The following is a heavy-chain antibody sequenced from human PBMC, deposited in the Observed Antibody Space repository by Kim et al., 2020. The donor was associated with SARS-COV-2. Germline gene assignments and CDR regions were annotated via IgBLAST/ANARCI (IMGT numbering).Heavy chain of an antibody. V-gene: IGHV1-2*02. D-gene: IGHD3-22*01. J-gene: IGHJ1*01. CDR1: GYTFTGYY. CDR3: ARSPRAGYYYDSSATNARLPFQH. CDR2: INPNSGGT. Sequence: ASVKVSCKASGYTFTGYYMHWVRQAPGQGLEWMGWINPNSGGTNYAQKFQGRVTMTRDTSISTAYMELSRLRSDDTAVYYCARSPRAGYYYDSSATNARLPFQHWVQGTLVTVSS.